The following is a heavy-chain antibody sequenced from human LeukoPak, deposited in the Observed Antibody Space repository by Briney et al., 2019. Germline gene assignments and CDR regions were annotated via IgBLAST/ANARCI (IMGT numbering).Heavy chain of an antibody. CDR2: INHSGST. CDR3: ARTRITIFGVVKFLGGGFDP. CDR1: GGSISSYY. J-gene: IGHJ5*02. V-gene: IGHV4-34*01. D-gene: IGHD3-3*01. Sequence: SETLSLTCTVSGGSISSYYWSWIRQPPGKGLEWIGEINHSGSTNYNPSLKSRVTISVDTSKNQFSLKLSSVTAADTAVYYCARTRITIFGVVKFLGGGFDPWGQGTLVTVSS.